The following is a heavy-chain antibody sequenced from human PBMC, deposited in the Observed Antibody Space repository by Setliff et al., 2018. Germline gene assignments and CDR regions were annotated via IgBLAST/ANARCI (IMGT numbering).Heavy chain of an antibody. J-gene: IGHJ6*02. CDR1: GFTFSRYW. Sequence: GGSLRLSCAASGFTFSRYWMSWVRQAPGKGLEWVANIKQDGSEKYYVDSVKGRFTISRDNAKNSLYRQMNSLRAEDTAVYYCARDHAYGSRFYYYYYGMDVWGQGTTVTVSS. CDR2: IKQDGSEK. D-gene: IGHD3-10*01. CDR3: ARDHAYGSRFYYYYYGMDV. V-gene: IGHV3-7*01.